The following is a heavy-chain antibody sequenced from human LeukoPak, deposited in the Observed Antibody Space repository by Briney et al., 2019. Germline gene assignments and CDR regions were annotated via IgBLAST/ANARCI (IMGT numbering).Heavy chain of an antibody. CDR2: IYYSGST. Sequence: SETLSLTCTVSGGSISSSSYYWGWIRQPPGTGLEWIGSIYYSGSTYYNPSLKSRVTISVDTSKNQFSLKLSSVTAADTAVYYCARHRPDYDILTGYYNAGYYYMDVWGKGTTVTISS. CDR3: ARHRPDYDILTGYYNAGYYYMDV. J-gene: IGHJ6*03. D-gene: IGHD3-9*01. CDR1: GGSISSSSYY. V-gene: IGHV4-39*01.